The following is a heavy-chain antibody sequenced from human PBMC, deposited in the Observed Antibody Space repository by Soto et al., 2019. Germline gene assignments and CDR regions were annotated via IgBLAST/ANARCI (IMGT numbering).Heavy chain of an antibody. J-gene: IGHJ5*02. CDR2: ISYDGSNK. CDR3: ARVRGGQHWPGFDP. Sequence: GGSLRLSCAASGFTFSSYAMHWVRQAPGKGLEWVAVISYDGSNKYYADSVKGRFTISRDNSKNTLYLQMNSLRAEDTAVYYCARVRGGQHWPGFDPWGQGTLVTVSS. V-gene: IGHV3-30-3*01. D-gene: IGHD6-13*01. CDR1: GFTFSSYA.